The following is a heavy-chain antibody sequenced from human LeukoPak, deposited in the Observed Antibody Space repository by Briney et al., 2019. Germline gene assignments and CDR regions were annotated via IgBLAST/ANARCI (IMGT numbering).Heavy chain of an antibody. D-gene: IGHD3-10*01. CDR2: IDHSGSA. V-gene: IGHV4-34*01. J-gene: IGHJ5*02. CDR3: ARGLELWFEGTGHWFDA. Sequence: SETLSLTCTVHGGSFRGYSWTWTRQPPGKGLEWIGEIDHSGSAKYNSSLKSRLTMSVDTSTNQVSLKLKSVTAADAAVYYCARGLELWFEGTGHWFDAWGQGTRVIVSS. CDR1: GGSFRGYS.